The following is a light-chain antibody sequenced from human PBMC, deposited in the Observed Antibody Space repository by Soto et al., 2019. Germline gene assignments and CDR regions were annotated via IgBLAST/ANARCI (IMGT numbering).Light chain of an antibody. CDR1: QSVSSY. CDR2: DAS. CDR3: QQRSNWPPLT. J-gene: IGKJ4*01. Sequence: EIVLTQSPATLSLSPGERATLSCRASQSVSSYLAWYQQKPGQAPRLLIYDASNRATGIPARFSGSGSGTDFTLTISSLEPEDFAGYYCQQRSNWPPLTFCGGTKVEIK. V-gene: IGKV3-11*01.